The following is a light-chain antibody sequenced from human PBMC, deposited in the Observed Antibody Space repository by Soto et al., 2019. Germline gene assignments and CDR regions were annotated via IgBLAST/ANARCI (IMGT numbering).Light chain of an antibody. CDR3: SSYTSITPV. J-gene: IGLJ2*01. Sequence: QSALTQPASVSGSPGQSITISCTGTSSDVGGYNYVSWYQQHPGKAPKLMIYEVSNRPSGVSNRFSGSKSCNTASLTISGRQAEDEADYYCSSYTSITPVFGGGTKLTVL. CDR2: EVS. V-gene: IGLV2-14*01. CDR1: SSDVGGYNY.